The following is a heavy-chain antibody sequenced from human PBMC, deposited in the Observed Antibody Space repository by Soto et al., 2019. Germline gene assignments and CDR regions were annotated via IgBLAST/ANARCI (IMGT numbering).Heavy chain of an antibody. J-gene: IGHJ6*03. CDR1: GDSVSSNSAA. CDR3: ARESFSSSRNYYYYYYMDV. D-gene: IGHD6-6*01. CDR2: TYYRSKWYN. Sequence: SQTLSLTCVISGDSVSSNSAAWNWIRQSPSRGLEWLGRTYYRSKWYNDYAVSVKSRITINPDTSKNQFSLQLNSVTPEDTAVYYCARESFSSSRNYYYYYYMDVWGKGTTVTVSS. V-gene: IGHV6-1*01.